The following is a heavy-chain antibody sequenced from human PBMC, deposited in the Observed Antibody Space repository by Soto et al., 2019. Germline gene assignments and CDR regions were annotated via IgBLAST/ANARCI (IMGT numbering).Heavy chain of an antibody. Sequence: GASVKVSCKASGGTFSSYAISWVRQAPGQGLEWMGGIIPIFGTANYAQKFQGRVTITADGSTSTAYMELSSLRSEDTAVYYCASPKKRYCSGGSCYGDFDYWGQGTLVTVSS. CDR3: ASPKKRYCSGGSCYGDFDY. V-gene: IGHV1-69*13. J-gene: IGHJ4*02. D-gene: IGHD2-15*01. CDR1: GGTFSSYA. CDR2: IIPIFGTA.